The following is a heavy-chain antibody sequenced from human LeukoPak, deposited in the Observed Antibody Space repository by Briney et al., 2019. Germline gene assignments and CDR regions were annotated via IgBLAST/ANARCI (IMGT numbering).Heavy chain of an antibody. J-gene: IGHJ4*02. CDR2: IYPGDTDT. V-gene: IGHV5-51*01. CDR3: ARQPGVYYFDY. Sequence: GESLMISCKGSGYSFTSYWIAWVRQMPGKGLECMGIIYPGDTDTRYSPSFQGQVTISADKSISTAYLQWSSLKASDTAMYYCARQPGVYYFDYWGQGTLDTVSS. CDR1: GYSFTSYW.